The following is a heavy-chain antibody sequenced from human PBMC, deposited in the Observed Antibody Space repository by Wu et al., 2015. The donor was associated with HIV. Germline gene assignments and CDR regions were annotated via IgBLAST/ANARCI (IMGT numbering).Heavy chain of an antibody. CDR3: ARALGSTRFGEFPLADY. D-gene: IGHD3-10*01. CDR1: GYSFTSYY. Sequence: QVQLVQSGAEVKKPGASVKVSCKASGYSFTSYYMHWVRQAPGQGLEWMGIINPSGGSSTYAQKFQGRVTMTRDTSTSTVYMELSSLMSEDTAVYYCARALGSTRFGEFPLADYWARELWSPSPQ. V-gene: IGHV1-46*01. J-gene: IGHJ4*02. CDR2: INPSGGSS.